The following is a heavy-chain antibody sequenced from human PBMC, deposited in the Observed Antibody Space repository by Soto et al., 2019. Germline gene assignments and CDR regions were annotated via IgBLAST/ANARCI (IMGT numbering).Heavy chain of an antibody. V-gene: IGHV3-30-3*01. D-gene: IGHD2-2*01. Sequence: GGSLRLSCAASGFTFSSYAMHWVGQAPGKGLEWVAVISYDGSNKYYADAVKGRFTISRDNSKNTLYLQMNSLRAEDTAVYYCARALGYCSSTSCYYYYYGMDVWGQGTTVTVSS. CDR3: ARALGYCSSTSCYYYYYGMDV. CDR2: ISYDGSNK. CDR1: GFTFSSYA. J-gene: IGHJ6*02.